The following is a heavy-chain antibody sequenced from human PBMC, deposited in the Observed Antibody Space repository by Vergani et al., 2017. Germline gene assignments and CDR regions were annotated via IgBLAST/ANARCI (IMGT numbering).Heavy chain of an antibody. D-gene: IGHD2-2*01. CDR3: ARHSVPVVPAALLFDF. CDR1: GGSIRTSTYY. V-gene: IGHV4-39*01. CDR2: LYYRGST. Sequence: QLQLPESGPRLVKPAETLSLTCTVSGGSIRTSTYYWGWLRQPPGKGLEWIGSLYYRGSTFYNPSLKSRVTISEDTSKNQFSLKLSSVTAADTALYYCARHSVPVVPAALLFDFWGQGTLVTVSS. J-gene: IGHJ4*02.